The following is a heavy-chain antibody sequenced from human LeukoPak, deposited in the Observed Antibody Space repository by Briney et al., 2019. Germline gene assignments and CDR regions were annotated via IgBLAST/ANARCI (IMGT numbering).Heavy chain of an antibody. CDR3: ARYSEVYYYVDV. D-gene: IGHD2-15*01. CDR2: ISGSGGST. V-gene: IGHV3-23*01. Sequence: PGGSLRLSCAASGFTFSSYAMSWVRQAPGKGLEWVSAISGSGGSTYYADSVKGRFTISRDDAKKSLDLQMNSLRAEDTAVYFCARYSEVYYYVDVWGAGTTVIVSS. CDR1: GFTFSSYA. J-gene: IGHJ6*03.